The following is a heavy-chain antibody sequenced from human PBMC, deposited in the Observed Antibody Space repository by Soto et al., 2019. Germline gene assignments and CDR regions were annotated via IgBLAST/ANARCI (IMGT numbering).Heavy chain of an antibody. V-gene: IGHV1-46*01. Sequence: QVQLVQSGAEVKEPGASVKVSCKASGYILSSYNMHWVRQAPGQGLEWMGIINPSGGRTSYAQKFQDRVTMPRDTSTSTVYMELSSLRSDDTAVYYCARTYCAADCPRRDFDYWGQGTLVTVSS. CDR3: ARTYCAADCPRRDFDY. D-gene: IGHD2-21*02. J-gene: IGHJ4*02. CDR2: INPSGGRT. CDR1: GYILSSYN.